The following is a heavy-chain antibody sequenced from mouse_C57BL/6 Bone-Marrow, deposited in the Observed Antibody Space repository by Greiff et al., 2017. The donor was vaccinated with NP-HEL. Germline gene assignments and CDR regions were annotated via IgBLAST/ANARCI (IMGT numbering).Heavy chain of an antibody. J-gene: IGHJ3*01. CDR2: IRSKSNNYAT. V-gene: IGHV10-1*01. Sequence: EVQLVESGGGLVQPKGSLKLSCAASGFSFNTYAMNWVRQAPGKGLEWVARIRSKSNNYATYYADSVKDRFTISRDDSESMLYLQMNNLKTEDTAMYYCVRPLYYYGSGFAYWGQGTLVTVSA. D-gene: IGHD1-1*01. CDR1: GFSFNTYA. CDR3: VRPLYYYGSGFAY.